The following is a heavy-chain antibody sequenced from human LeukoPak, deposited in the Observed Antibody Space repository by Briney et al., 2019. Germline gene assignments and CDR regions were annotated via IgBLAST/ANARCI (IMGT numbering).Heavy chain of an antibody. V-gene: IGHV3-7*01. CDR2: IKQDESEK. CDR3: ARELSGGGVTPYDYVWGSYRPIDY. D-gene: IGHD3-16*02. J-gene: IGHJ4*02. CDR1: GFTLRTFW. Sequence: QPGGSLRLSCAASGFTLRTFWMTWVRQAPGKGLEWVASIKQDESEKYYADSVKGRFTISRDNSKNTLYLQMNSLRAEDTAVYYCARELSGGGVTPYDYVWGSYRPIDYWGQGTLVTVSS.